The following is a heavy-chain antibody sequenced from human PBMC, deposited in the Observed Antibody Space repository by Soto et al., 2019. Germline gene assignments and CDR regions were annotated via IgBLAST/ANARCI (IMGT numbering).Heavy chain of an antibody. D-gene: IGHD6-13*01. V-gene: IGHV4-4*02. CDR3: AIPGAGDFDY. CDR2: TYLSGTT. Sequence: QVQLQESGPGLVEPSGTLSLTCAVSGASISNTDWWSWVRQRPGKGLEWIGETYLSGTTNCDPSLKSRVTISLDKSKSQFSLKLTSVTAADTAVYYCAIPGAGDFDYWGQGTLVTVSS. J-gene: IGHJ4*02. CDR1: GASISNTDW.